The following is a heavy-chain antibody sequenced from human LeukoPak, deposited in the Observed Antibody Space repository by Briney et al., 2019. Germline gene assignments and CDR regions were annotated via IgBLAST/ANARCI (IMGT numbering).Heavy chain of an antibody. D-gene: IGHD2-15*01. V-gene: IGHV1-2*02. J-gene: IGHJ3*02. CDR1: GYTFTGYY. Sequence: ASVKVSCKASGYTFTGYYMHWVRQAPGQGLEWMGWINPNSGGTNYAQKFQGRVTMTRDTSISTAYMELSRLRSDDTAVYHCARGLIGYCSGGSCYVLNAFDIWGQGTMVTVSS. CDR2: INPNSGGT. CDR3: ARGLIGYCSGGSCYVLNAFDI.